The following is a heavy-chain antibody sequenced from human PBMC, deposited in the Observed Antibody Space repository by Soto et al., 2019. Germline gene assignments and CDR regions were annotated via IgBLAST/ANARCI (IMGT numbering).Heavy chain of an antibody. CDR1: GFTFRQYG. CDR2: IFYDESKE. D-gene: IGHD6-6*01. CDR3: ARDAAARDGRGGMDV. Sequence: QVQLVESGGGVVQPGRSLRLSCAASGFTFRQYGMHWVRQAPGKGLEWVAVIFYDESKEYYADSVRGRFTISRDNSNNMLYLQMNSLRGEDTVLYYCARDAAARDGRGGMDVWGQGTTVTVSS. J-gene: IGHJ6*02. V-gene: IGHV3-33*01.